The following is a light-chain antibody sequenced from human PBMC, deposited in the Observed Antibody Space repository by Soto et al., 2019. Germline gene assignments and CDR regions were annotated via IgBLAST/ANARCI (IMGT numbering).Light chain of an antibody. CDR3: QQYNSYSLT. CDR2: KAS. CDR1: QSINSW. V-gene: IGKV1-5*03. Sequence: DIQMTQSPSTLSASVGDRVTITCRASQSINSWLAWYQQKPGKAPKLLIYKASSLESGVPSRFNGSGSGTEFTLTISSLQPDDFATYYCQQYNSYSLTFGGGTKVELK. J-gene: IGKJ4*02.